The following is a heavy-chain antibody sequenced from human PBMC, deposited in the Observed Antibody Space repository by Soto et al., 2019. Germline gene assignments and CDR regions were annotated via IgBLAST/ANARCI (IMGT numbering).Heavy chain of an antibody. Sequence: GESLKISCKGSGYSFASYWIAWVRQMPGKGLEWMGIIYPGDSETRYSPSFQGQASFSVDKSISTTFLQWSSLKASDSATYYCARQSGGGVITDFDYWGQGTLVTVSS. CDR1: GYSFASYW. CDR2: IYPGDSET. D-gene: IGHD3-10*01. J-gene: IGHJ4*02. V-gene: IGHV5-51*01. CDR3: ARQSGGGVITDFDY.